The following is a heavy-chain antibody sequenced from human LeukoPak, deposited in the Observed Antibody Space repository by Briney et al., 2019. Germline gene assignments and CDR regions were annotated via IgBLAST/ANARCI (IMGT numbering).Heavy chain of an antibody. V-gene: IGHV1-18*01. J-gene: IGHJ4*02. D-gene: IGHD1-26*01. CDR1: GYTFTSYG. CDR3: ARDSGSGSNDY. Sequence: ASVKVSCKASGYTFTSYGISWVRQATGQGLEWMGWISAYNGNTNYAQKLQGRVTFISNTSATTAFMELSSLRSEDAAVYYCARDSGSGSNDYWGQGTLVTVSS. CDR2: ISAYNGNT.